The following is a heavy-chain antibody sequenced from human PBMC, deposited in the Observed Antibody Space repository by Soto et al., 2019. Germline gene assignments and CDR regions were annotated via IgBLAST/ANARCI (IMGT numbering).Heavy chain of an antibody. CDR2: IYYSGST. V-gene: IGHV4-59*01. CDR1: GGSISSYY. Sequence: PSETLSLTCTVSGGSISSYYWSWIRQPPGKGLEWIGYIYYSGSTNYNPSLKSRVTISVDTSRNQFSLKLSSVTAADTALYFCARHSLALRKNNWFDPWGQGIMVTVSS. D-gene: IGHD3-3*02. J-gene: IGHJ5*02. CDR3: ARHSLALRKNNWFDP.